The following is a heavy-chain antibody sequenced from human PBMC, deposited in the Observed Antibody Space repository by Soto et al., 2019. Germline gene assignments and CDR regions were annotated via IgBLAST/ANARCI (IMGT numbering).Heavy chain of an antibody. J-gene: IGHJ4*02. Sequence: QVNLVQSGAEVKKPGASVKVSCKASGYNFNGYYIHWVRQAPGQGLVWLGWMNPNTGGANYGQKFQGKVIMTTDTSISTAYLELRSLTSDDTAVYYCAKVISTIGSKQWLAQTKHQALDYWGQGTLVTVSS. D-gene: IGHD6-19*01. CDR1: GYNFNGYY. V-gene: IGHV1-2*02. CDR3: AKVISTIGSKQWLAQTKHQALDY. CDR2: MNPNTGGA.